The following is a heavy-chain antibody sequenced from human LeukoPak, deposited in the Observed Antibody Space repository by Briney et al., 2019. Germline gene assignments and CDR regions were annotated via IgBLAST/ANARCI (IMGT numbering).Heavy chain of an antibody. CDR1: GFNFRTHG. CDR2: IWDDGSEK. Sequence: GGSLRLSCATSGFNFRTHGMHWVRQARGKGLEWVAVIWDDGSEKYYAGFVEGRFAISRDNSKNTLYLQMNSLRTEDTAVYYCATSYSTGWSQGYFDYWGQGTMVTVSS. CDR3: ATSYSTGWSQGYFDY. J-gene: IGHJ4*02. V-gene: IGHV3-33*01. D-gene: IGHD6-19*01.